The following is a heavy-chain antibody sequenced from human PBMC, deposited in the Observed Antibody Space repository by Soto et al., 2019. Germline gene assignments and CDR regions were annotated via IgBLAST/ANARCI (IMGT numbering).Heavy chain of an antibody. J-gene: IGHJ4*02. CDR3: ARQRDGGLASNPSYFAS. Sequence: VHLVQSGAQVKEPGESLKISCEGSGYIFPHYWIGWVRQMPGRGLEWMGVVYPYDSDTRYSPSFQGQVTISADRSTNTAYLQWSSLKPSDTAIYFCARQRDGGLASNPSYFASWGQGTQVAVSS. V-gene: IGHV5-51*01. CDR1: GYIFPHYW. CDR2: VYPYDSDT. D-gene: IGHD3-3*01.